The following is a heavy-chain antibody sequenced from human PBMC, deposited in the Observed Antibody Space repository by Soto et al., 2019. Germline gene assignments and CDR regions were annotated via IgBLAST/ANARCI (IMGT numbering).Heavy chain of an antibody. J-gene: IGHJ3*02. CDR3: AADNSGYLDSAFDI. CDR1: GFTFSRSA. Sequence: QMQLVQSGPEVRRPWASVKVSCKASGFTFSRSAVHWVRQARGQRLEWIGWIVGFSGNTNYAQSVHQRLTFTRDLSTSTVYMELNSLTSDDTAVYYCAADNSGYLDSAFDIWGQGTAVIVSS. CDR2: IVGFSGNT. D-gene: IGHD3-22*01. V-gene: IGHV1-58*01.